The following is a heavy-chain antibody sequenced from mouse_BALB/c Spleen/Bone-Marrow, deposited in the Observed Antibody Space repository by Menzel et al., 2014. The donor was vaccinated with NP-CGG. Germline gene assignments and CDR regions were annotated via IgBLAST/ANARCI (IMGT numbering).Heavy chain of an antibody. CDR2: INTNGGTT. V-gene: IGHV5-6-3*01. CDR3: ARNRYDWFAY. Sequence: EVMLVESGGVLVQPGGSLKLSCAASGFTFSSYDMSWVRRTPGKRLELVAAINTNGGTTYYPDSVKGRFTISRDNAKSTLYLQMSSLKSADTAIYYCARNRYDWFAYWGQGTLVTVSA. CDR1: GFTFSSYD. D-gene: IGHD2-14*01. J-gene: IGHJ3*01.